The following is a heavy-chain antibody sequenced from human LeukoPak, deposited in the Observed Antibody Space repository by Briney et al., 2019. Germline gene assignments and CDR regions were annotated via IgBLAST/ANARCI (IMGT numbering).Heavy chain of an antibody. J-gene: IGHJ4*02. D-gene: IGHD3-16*02. Sequence: SETLSLTCTVSGGSISSSSYYWGWIRQPPGKGLEWIGEINHSGSTNYNPSLKSRVTISVDTPKNQFSLKLSSVTAADTAVYYCARGGAYYDYVWGSYRSPSFDYWGQGTLVTVSS. CDR2: INHSGST. CDR1: GGSISSSSYY. CDR3: ARGGAYYDYVWGSYRSPSFDY. V-gene: IGHV4-39*07.